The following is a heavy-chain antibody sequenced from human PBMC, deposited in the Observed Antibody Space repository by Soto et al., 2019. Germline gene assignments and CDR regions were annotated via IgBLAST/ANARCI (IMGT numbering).Heavy chain of an antibody. CDR2: IYPDDSDT. V-gene: IGHV5-51*01. J-gene: IGHJ4*02. CDR3: AIFRGTYHLRGSIPL. D-gene: IGHD3-16*02. Sequence: GESLKISCKGSGYIFTNYWIAWVRQMPGKGLEWMGIIYPDDSDTRYSPTFQGQVTISADKSISSAYLQWSNLKTSDTAMYYCAIFRGTYHLRGSIPLWCQATLLTVFS. CDR1: GYIFTNYW.